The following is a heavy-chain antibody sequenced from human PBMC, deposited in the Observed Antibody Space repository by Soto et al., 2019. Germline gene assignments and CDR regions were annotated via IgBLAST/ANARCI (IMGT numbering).Heavy chain of an antibody. CDR2: ISSSSSYI. V-gene: IGHV3-21*04. CDR3: ARASSGVGNWFDP. J-gene: IGHJ5*02. D-gene: IGHD3-22*01. Sequence: PGGSLRLSCAASGFTFSSYSMNWVRQAPGKGLEWVSSISSSSSYIYYADSVKGRFTISRDNAKNQFSLKMSSVTAADTAVYYCARASSGVGNWFDPWGQGTLVTASS. CDR1: GFTFSSYS.